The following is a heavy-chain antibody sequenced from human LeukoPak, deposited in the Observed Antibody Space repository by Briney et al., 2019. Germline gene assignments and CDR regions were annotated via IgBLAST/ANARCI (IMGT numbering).Heavy chain of an antibody. J-gene: IGHJ4*02. CDR2: IYSDDST. D-gene: IGHD3-16*02. CDR1: GFTVSDNY. CDR3: ARDGRLGELSSFDY. Sequence: GGSLRLSCAASGFTVSDNYMSWVRQAPGKGLEWVSVIYSDDSTHDSTHHADSVKGRFTISRDNSKNTLYLQINSLRAEDTAVYYCARDGRLGELSSFDYWGQGTLVTVSS. V-gene: IGHV3-66*01.